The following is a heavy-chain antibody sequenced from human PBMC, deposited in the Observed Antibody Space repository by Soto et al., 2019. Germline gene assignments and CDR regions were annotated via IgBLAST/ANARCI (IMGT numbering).Heavy chain of an antibody. V-gene: IGHV3-11*01. CDR1: GFTFSDYY. CDR2: ISTSGSTT. Sequence: QVPLVESGGGLVKPGGSLRLSCAASGFTFSDYYLAWIRQAPGKGPEWLSYISTSGSTTYYADSVKGRFTISRDNADNSVYLQLDSLRAEDTAVYYCASDSRDRNGMDVWGQGTTVTVS. CDR3: ASDSRDRNGMDV. J-gene: IGHJ6*02.